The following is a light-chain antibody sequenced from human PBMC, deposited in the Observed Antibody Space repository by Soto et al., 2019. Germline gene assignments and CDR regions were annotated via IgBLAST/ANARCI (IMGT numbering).Light chain of an antibody. J-gene: IGKJ5*01. CDR2: GAS. CDR3: QQYGSSPPT. CDR1: QSVSNNY. Sequence: EVAMTQSPATLSVSPGERATLSCRASQSVSNNYLAWYQQKPGQAPRLLIYGASSRATGTPDRFSGSGSGTDFTLTINRLEPEDFALYYCQQYGSSPPTFGQGTRLEIK. V-gene: IGKV3-20*01.